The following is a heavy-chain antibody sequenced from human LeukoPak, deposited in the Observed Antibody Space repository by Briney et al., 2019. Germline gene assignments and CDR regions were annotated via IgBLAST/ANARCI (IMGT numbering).Heavy chain of an antibody. CDR2: INPSGGST. CDR3: ARGPGPADDGGGYCFDY. V-gene: IGHV1-46*01. D-gene: IGHD3-22*01. CDR1: GYTFSSYY. J-gene: IGHJ4*02. Sequence: ASVKVSCKASGYTFSSYYLYWVRQAPGQGLEWMGVINPSGGSTTSAQKFQGRVTMTRDTSTSTVYMELRSLRSEDTAVYYCARGPGPADDGGGYCFDYWGQGTLVTVSS.